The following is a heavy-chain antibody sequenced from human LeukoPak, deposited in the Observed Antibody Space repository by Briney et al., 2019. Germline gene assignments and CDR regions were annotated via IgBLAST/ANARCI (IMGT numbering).Heavy chain of an antibody. D-gene: IGHD3-3*01. J-gene: IGHJ4*02. CDR3: ARDFDFWSGYDY. CDR2: IKEDGTRK. CDR1: GFTFSSHW. V-gene: IGHV3-7*01. Sequence: GGSLRLSCAASGFTFSSHWMTWVRQAPGKGLEWVANIKEDGTRKNYVDSVKGRFTISRDNSKNTLYLQMNSLRAEDTAVYYCARDFDFWSGYDYWGQGTLVTVSS.